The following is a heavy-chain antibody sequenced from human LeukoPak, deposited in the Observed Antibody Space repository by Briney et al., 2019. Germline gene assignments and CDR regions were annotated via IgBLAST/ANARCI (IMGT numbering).Heavy chain of an antibody. J-gene: IGHJ4*02. CDR1: GGSISNSY. D-gene: IGHD5-24*01. CDR2: IYSDGGT. CDR3: ARGWGMATGESFDY. Sequence: SETLSLTCTVSGGSISNSYWSWIRQPAGKGLEWIGRIYSDGGTDYSPSLKSRVTMSVDTSKNQFSLKLRSLTAADTAVYYCARGWGMATGESFDYWGLGNLVTVSS. V-gene: IGHV4-4*07.